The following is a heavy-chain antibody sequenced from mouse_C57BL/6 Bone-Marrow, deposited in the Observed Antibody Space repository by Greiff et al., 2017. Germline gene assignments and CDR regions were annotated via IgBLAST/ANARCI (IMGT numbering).Heavy chain of an antibody. D-gene: IGHD1-1*01. J-gene: IGHJ2*01. CDR3: ARGATVVARGY. CDR1: GYTFTDYN. CDR2: INPNNGGT. Sequence: EVQVVESGPELVKPGASVKMSCKASGYTFTDYNMHWVKQSHGKSLEWIGYINPNNGGTSYNQKFKGKATLTVNKSSSTAYMELRSLTSEDSAVYYCARGATVVARGYWGQGTTLTVSS. V-gene: IGHV1-22*01.